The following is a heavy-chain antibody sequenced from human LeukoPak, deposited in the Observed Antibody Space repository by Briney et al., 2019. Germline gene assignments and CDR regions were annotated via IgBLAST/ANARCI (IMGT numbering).Heavy chain of an antibody. J-gene: IGHJ6*02. CDR3: ARATRPPYYYYGMDV. CDR1: GGTFSSYA. Sequence: SVTVSCKASGGTFSSYAISWVRQAPGQGLEWMGGIIPIFGTANYAQKFQGRVTITADESTSTAYMELSSLRSEDTAVYYCARATRPPYYYYGMDVWGQGTTVTVSS. V-gene: IGHV1-69*13. CDR2: IIPIFGTA.